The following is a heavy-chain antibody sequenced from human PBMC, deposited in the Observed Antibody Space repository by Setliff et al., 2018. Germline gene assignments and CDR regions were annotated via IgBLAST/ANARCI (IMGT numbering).Heavy chain of an antibody. CDR1: GYTVSSNY. CDR3: ARVRDSSWKNWFDP. V-gene: IGHV3-66*02. J-gene: IGHJ5*02. Sequence: PEGSLRLSCAASGYTVSSNYMSWVRQAPGKGLEWVSVIYSGGSTYYADSVKGRFTISRDNSKNTLYVQMNSLRAEDTAVYYCARVRDSSWKNWFDPWGQGTLVTVS. D-gene: IGHD6-13*01. CDR2: IYSGGST.